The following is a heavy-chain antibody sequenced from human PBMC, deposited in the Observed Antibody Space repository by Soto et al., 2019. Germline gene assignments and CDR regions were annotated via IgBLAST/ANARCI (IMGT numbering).Heavy chain of an antibody. D-gene: IGHD2-15*01. CDR3: ARVVVAAAFDY. J-gene: IGHJ4*02. V-gene: IGHV4-31*03. CDR1: GDSISRIDYY. Sequence: VTCSVSGDSISRIDYYWTWIRQHPEKGLEWIGNIYFRGNTYYSPSLESRLTISVDTSKNQFSLKLTSVTAADTAVYYCARVVVAAAFDYWGQGTLVTVSS. CDR2: IYFRGNT.